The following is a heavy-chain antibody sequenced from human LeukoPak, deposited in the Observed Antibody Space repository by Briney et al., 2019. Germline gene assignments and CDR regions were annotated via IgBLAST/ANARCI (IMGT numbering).Heavy chain of an antibody. Sequence: ASVKVSCKASGYTFTSYDINWVRQATGQGLEWMGWMNPNSGNTGYAQKFQGRVTMTRNTSISTAYMELSSLRSEDTAVYYCARYDYVWGSYLNWGQGTLVTVSS. CDR2: MNPNSGNT. D-gene: IGHD3-16*02. V-gene: IGHV1-8*01. CDR3: ARYDYVWGSYLN. CDR1: GYTFTSYD. J-gene: IGHJ4*02.